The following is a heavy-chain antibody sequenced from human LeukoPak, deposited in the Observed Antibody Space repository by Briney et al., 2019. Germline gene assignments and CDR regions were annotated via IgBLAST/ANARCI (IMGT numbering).Heavy chain of an antibody. CDR3: ARDFYGDDGHHPFDY. CDR1: GGSISNYY. V-gene: IGHV4-4*07. Sequence: PSETLSLTCSVSGGSISNYYWNWLRQPAGNGLEWIGRIYASGSTNYNPSLKSRVTISMDKSKNHFSLNLKPVTAADTAFYYCARDFYGDDGHHPFDYWGQGIQVTVSS. CDR2: IYASGST. J-gene: IGHJ4*02. D-gene: IGHD2/OR15-2a*01.